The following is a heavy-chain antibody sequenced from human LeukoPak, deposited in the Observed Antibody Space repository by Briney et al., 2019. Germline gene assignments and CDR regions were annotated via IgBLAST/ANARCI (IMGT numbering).Heavy chain of an antibody. CDR2: ISWDGGRT. J-gene: IGHJ4*02. V-gene: IGHV3-43*01. CDR1: GFTFDGHT. Sequence: PGGSLRLSCAASGFTFDGHTMHWVRQVPGKGLQWVSLISWDGGRTVYADFVKGRFTISRDSSRNSLYLQMNSLTTEDTALHYCAKESQYYYDTGASYYFDHWGQGALVTVSS. CDR3: AKESQYYYDTGASYYFDH. D-gene: IGHD3-22*01.